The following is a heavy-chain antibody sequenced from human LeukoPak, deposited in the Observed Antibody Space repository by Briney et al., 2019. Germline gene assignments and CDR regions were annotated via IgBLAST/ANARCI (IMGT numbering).Heavy chain of an antibody. CDR2: INHSGST. J-gene: IGHJ4*02. V-gene: IGHV4-34*01. CDR1: GGSFSGYY. D-gene: IGHD5-18*01. CDR3: ARRRGYSYGSNFDY. Sequence: SETLSLTRAVYGGSFSGYYWSWIRQPPGKGLEWIGEINHSGSTNYNPSLKSRVTISVDTSKNQFSLKLSSVTAADTAVYYCARRRGYSYGSNFDYWGQGTLVTVSS.